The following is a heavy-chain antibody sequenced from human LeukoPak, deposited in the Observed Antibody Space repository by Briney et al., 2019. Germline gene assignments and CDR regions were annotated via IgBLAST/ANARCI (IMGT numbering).Heavy chain of an antibody. Sequence: GGSLRLSCAASGFTFSSYAMHWVRQAPGKGLEWVAVISYDGSNKYYADSVKGRFTIPRDNSKNTLYLQMNSLRAEDTAVYYCARDLHYWGQGTLVTVSS. CDR1: GFTFSSYA. CDR2: ISYDGSNK. CDR3: ARDLHY. J-gene: IGHJ4*02. V-gene: IGHV3-30*01.